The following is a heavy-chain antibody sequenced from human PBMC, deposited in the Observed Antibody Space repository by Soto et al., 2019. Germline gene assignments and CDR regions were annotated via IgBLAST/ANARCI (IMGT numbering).Heavy chain of an antibody. CDR1: GGSFSGYY. D-gene: IGHD3-3*01. J-gene: IGHJ5*02. V-gene: IGHV4-34*01. CDR3: ARHITIFGVVIMVPNWFHP. CDR2: INHSGST. Sequence: PSETLSLTCAVYGGSFSGYYWSWIRQPPGKGLEWIGEINHSGSTNYNPSLKSRVTISVDTSKNQFSLKLSSVTAADTAVYYCARHITIFGVVIMVPNWFHPWGQGTLVTVSS.